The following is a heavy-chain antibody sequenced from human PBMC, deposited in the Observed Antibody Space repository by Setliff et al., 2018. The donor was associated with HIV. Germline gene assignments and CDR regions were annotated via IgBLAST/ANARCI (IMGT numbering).Heavy chain of an antibody. CDR3: ARTQTVITVYGPFDS. J-gene: IGHJ4*02. CDR1: GFSFRSYA. Sequence: GGSLRLSCAASGFSFRSYAVSWVRQAPGKGLEWVSVIRGSGDITYYRESVKGRFTVSRDNSNNTVYLQMDSLRAEDTAMYYCARTQTVITVYGPFDSWGQGTPVTVSS. CDR2: IRGSGDIT. D-gene: IGHD4-4*01. V-gene: IGHV3-23*01.